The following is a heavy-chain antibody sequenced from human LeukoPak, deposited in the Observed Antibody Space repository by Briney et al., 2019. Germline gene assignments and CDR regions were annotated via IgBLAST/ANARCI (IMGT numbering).Heavy chain of an antibody. CDR1: GGSISSSAYY. V-gene: IGHV4-39*07. CDR2: IYYSGST. J-gene: IGHJ4*02. D-gene: IGHD3-22*01. CDR3: ARVLPYYYDSSGYQYYFDY. Sequence: SETLSLTCTVSGGSISSSAYYWGWIRQPPGKGLEWIGSIYYSGSTYYNPSLKSRVTISVDTSKNQFSLKLSSVTAAGTAVYYCARVLPYYYDSSGYQYYFDYWGQGTLVTVSS.